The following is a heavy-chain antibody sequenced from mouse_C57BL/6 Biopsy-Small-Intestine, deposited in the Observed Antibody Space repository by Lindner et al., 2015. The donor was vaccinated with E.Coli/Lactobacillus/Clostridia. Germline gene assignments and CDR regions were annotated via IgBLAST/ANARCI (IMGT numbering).Heavy chain of an antibody. CDR2: INPFNDDF. J-gene: IGHJ2*01. D-gene: IGHD1-1*01. V-gene: IGHV1-19*01. CDR1: GYTFTDYY. Sequence: VQLQESGPVLVKPGASVKMSCKTSGYTFTDYYVNWLKQSHRKSLEWIGVINPFNDDFTYNQKFEGKATLTVDKSSSTAFMEFTSLTSEDSAVYYCARSYYVSSPFDHWGQGTTLTVSS. CDR3: ARSYYVSSPFDH.